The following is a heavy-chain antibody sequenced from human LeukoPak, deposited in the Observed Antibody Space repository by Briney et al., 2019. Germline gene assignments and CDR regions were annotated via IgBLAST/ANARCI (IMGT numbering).Heavy chain of an antibody. CDR2: IIPIFGTA. Sequence: SVKVSCKASGGTFSSYAISWVRQAPGQGLEWMGGIIPIFGTANYAQKFQGRVTITADESTSTAYMELSSLRSEDTAVYYCAGGQRLRYFDWLSSWGQGTLVTVSS. CDR1: GGTFSSYA. CDR3: AGGQRLRYFDWLSS. D-gene: IGHD3-9*01. J-gene: IGHJ5*01. V-gene: IGHV1-69*13.